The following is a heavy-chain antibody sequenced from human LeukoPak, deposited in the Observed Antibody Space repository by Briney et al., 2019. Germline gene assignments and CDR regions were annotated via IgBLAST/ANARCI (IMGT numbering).Heavy chain of an antibody. D-gene: IGHD3-10*01. CDR1: GFTFSSYS. Sequence: GGSLRLSCAASGFTFSSYSMSWVRQAPGKGLEWVSSISSSSSYIYYADSVKGRFTISRDNAKNSLYLQMNSLRAEDTAVYYCARDMYYYGSGSYSYPYYFDYWGQGTLVTVSS. CDR2: ISSSSSYI. J-gene: IGHJ4*02. CDR3: ARDMYYYGSGSYSYPYYFDY. V-gene: IGHV3-21*01.